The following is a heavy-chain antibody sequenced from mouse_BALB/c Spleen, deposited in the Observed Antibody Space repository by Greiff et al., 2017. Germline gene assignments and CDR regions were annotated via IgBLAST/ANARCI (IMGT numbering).Heavy chain of an antibody. V-gene: IGHV5-17*02. Sequence: EVQVVESGGGLVQPGGSRKLSCAASGFTFSSFGMHWVRQAPEKGLEWVAYISSGSSTIYYADTVKGRFTISRDNPKNTLFLQMTSLRSEDTAMYYCARSPGRAMDYWGQGTSVTVSS. CDR3: ARSPGRAMDY. CDR1: GFTFSSFG. D-gene: IGHD4-1*01. CDR2: ISSGSSTI. J-gene: IGHJ4*01.